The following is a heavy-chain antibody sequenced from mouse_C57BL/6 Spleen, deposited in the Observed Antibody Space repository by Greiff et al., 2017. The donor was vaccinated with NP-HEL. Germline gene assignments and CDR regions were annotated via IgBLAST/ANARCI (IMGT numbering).Heavy chain of an antibody. CDR2: IYPGDGDT. CDR1: GYAFSSYW. D-gene: IGHD4-1*01. Sequence: QVHVKQSGAELVKPGASVKISCKASGYAFSSYWMNWVKQRPGKGLEWIGQIYPGDGDTNYNGKFKGKATLTADKSSSTAYMQLSSLTSEDSAVYFCARKGLTGTFDYWGQGTTLTVSS. CDR3: ARKGLTGTFDY. V-gene: IGHV1-80*01. J-gene: IGHJ2*01.